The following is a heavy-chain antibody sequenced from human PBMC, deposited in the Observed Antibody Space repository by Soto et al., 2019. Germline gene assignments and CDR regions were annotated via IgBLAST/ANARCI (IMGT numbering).Heavy chain of an antibody. Sequence: PGGSLRLSCAASGFIFSSYAMSWVRQAPGKGLEWVSAISGSGGSTYYADSVKGRFTISRDNSKNTLYLQMNSLRAEDTAVYYCARVIAVAGPSDYWGQGTLVTVSS. J-gene: IGHJ4*02. D-gene: IGHD6-19*01. CDR3: ARVIAVAGPSDY. CDR1: GFIFSSYA. V-gene: IGHV3-23*01. CDR2: ISGSGGST.